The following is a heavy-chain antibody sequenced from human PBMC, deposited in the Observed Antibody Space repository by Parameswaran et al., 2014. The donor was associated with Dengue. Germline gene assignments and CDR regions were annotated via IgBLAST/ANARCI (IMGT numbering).Heavy chain of an antibody. D-gene: IGHD5-18*01. Sequence: WIRQPPGKGLEWVSSISSSSSYIYYANSVKGRFTISRDNAKNSLYLQMNSLRAEDTAVYYCARGVPPTGEYSYHYYYYMDVWGKGTTVTVSS. CDR2: ISSSSSYI. J-gene: IGHJ6*03. V-gene: IGHV3-21*01. CDR3: ARGVPPTGEYSYHYYYYMDV.